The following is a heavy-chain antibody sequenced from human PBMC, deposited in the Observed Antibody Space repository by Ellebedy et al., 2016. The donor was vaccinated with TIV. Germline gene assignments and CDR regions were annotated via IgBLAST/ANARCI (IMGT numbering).Heavy chain of an antibody. J-gene: IGHJ4*02. CDR3: ARSSMIVVVPFDH. CDR2: IYYSGST. V-gene: IGHV4-59*08. D-gene: IGHD3-22*01. CDR1: GGSISSYY. Sequence: MPSETLSLTCTVSGGSISSYYWHWIRQPPGKGLEWIGYIYYSGSTYYNPSLNSRVTISVDTSKKQFSLKLSSVTAADTAVYYCARSSMIVVVPFDHWGQGTLVTVSS.